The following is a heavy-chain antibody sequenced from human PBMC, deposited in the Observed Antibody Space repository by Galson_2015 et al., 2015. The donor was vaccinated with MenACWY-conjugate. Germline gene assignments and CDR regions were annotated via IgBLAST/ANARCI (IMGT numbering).Heavy chain of an antibody. CDR2: IWYDGSNK. Sequence: LRLSCAASGFTFSSYAMHWVRQAPGKGLEWVAVIWYDGSNKYYADSVKGRFTISRDNSKNTLYLQMNSLRAEDTAVYYCAREGATMVRGATYYYGMDVWGQGNPGHRLL. J-gene: IGHJ6*02. CDR3: AREGATMVRGATYYYGMDV. D-gene: IGHD3-10*01. CDR1: GFTFSSYA. V-gene: IGHV3-33*08.